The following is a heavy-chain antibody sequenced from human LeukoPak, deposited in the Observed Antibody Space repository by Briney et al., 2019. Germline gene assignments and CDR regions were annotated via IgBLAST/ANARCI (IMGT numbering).Heavy chain of an antibody. V-gene: IGHV3-30*02. CDR3: PKSFGSTLIVETDAFHI. D-gene: IGHD3-22*01. J-gene: IGHJ3*02. Sequence: PPGESLRLSCAASGFTFSSYGFHWVRQAPGKGLELVSFIQKGGSNKYYADSVKGRFTISRDNYKNKLHLQMNSLRAEDTAVYYCPKSFGSTLIVETDAFHIWGQGTMVTVSS. CDR1: GFTFSSYG. CDR2: IQKGGSNK.